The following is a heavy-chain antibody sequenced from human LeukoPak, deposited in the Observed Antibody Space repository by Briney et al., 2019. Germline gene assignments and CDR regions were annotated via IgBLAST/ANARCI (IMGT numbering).Heavy chain of an antibody. CDR2: INHSGST. CDR1: GGSFSGYY. Sequence: PSETLSLTCAVYGGSFSGYYWSWIRQPPGKGLEWIGEINHSGSTNYNPSLKSRVTISVDTSKNQFSLKLSSVTAADTAVYYCARVDEEWELLRFDYWGQGTLVTVSS. V-gene: IGHV4-34*01. CDR3: ARVDEEWELLRFDY. J-gene: IGHJ4*02. D-gene: IGHD1-26*01.